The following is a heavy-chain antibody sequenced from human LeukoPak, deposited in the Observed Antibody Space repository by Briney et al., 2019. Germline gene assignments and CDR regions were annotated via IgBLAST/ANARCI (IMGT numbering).Heavy chain of an antibody. CDR2: IYYSGST. J-gene: IGHJ5*02. V-gene: IGHV4-39*01. CDR1: GGSISGSSYY. CDR3: ARRATMVRGVIIMFYWFDP. Sequence: SETLSLTCTVSGGSISGSSYYWGWIRQPPGKGLEWIGSIYYSGSTYYNPSLKSRVTISVDTSKNQFSLKLSSVTAADTAVYYCARRATMVRGVIIMFYWFDPWGQGTLVTVSS. D-gene: IGHD3-10*01.